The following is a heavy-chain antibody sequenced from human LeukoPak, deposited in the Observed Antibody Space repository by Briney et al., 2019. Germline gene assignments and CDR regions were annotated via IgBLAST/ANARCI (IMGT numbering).Heavy chain of an antibody. Sequence: GGSLRLSCAASGFTFSSYSMQWVRQTPGKGLEWVGIMSNSGENTFYGEAVKGRFTISRDNSQNTLYLQMNSLRPEDTAVYYCAKDQMPDPIHSSGCFDYWGQRTLVTVSS. CDR1: GFTFSSYS. J-gene: IGHJ4*02. CDR3: AKDQMPDPIHSSGCFDY. CDR2: MSNSGENT. V-gene: IGHV3-30*18. D-gene: IGHD6-19*01.